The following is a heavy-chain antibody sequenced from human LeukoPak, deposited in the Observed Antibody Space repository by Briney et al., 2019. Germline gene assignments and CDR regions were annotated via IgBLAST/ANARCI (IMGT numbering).Heavy chain of an antibody. CDR1: GGSISSSSYY. D-gene: IGHD4-17*01. CDR3: AREPDYGDYYFDY. CDR2: IYYSGNT. Sequence: SETLSLTCTVSGGSISSSSYYWGWIRQPPGKGLEWIGSIYYSGNTYYNPSVKSRVSVSVDTSKNQFSLKLTSVTAADTAMYYCAREPDYGDYYFDYWDQGTLVTVSS. V-gene: IGHV4-39*07. J-gene: IGHJ4*02.